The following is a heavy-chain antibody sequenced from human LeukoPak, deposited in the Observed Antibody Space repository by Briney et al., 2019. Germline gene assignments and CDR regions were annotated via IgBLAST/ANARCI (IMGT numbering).Heavy chain of an antibody. CDR2: IFHSGAT. CDR3: ARAGYSNRWDGVDY. D-gene: IGHD2/OR15-2a*01. Sequence: SETLSLTCTVSGGSISSDSYYWGWIRQSPGRGLEWIGNIFHSGATYYNPSLRSRVTISLDTSKNQFSLRLNSVTAADTAVYYCARAGYSNRWDGVDYWGQGTLVTVSS. J-gene: IGHJ4*02. V-gene: IGHV4-39*07. CDR1: GGSISSDSYY.